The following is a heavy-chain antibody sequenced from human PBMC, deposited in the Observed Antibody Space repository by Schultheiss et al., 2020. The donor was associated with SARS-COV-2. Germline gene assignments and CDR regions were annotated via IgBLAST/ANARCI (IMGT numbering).Heavy chain of an antibody. CDR2: IWYDGSNK. CDR3: AKDPLRRSSWYRVSREYYFDY. D-gene: IGHD6-13*01. J-gene: IGHJ4*02. CDR1: GFTFSGSA. V-gene: IGHV3-30*02. Sequence: GGSLRLSCAASGFTFSGSAMHWVRQAPGKGLEWVAVIWYDGSNKYYADSVKGRFTISRDNSKNTLYLQMNSLRAEDTAVYYCAKDPLRRSSWYRVSREYYFDYWGQGTLVTVSS.